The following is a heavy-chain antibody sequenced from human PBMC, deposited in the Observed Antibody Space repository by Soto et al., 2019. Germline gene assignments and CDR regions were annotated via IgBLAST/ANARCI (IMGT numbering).Heavy chain of an antibody. D-gene: IGHD5-18*01. V-gene: IGHV1-69*13. CDR3: ARDPGGYSYGTDDY. Sequence: SVKVSCKASGGTFSSYAISWVRQAPGQGLEWMGGIIPIFGTANYAQKFQGRVTITADESTSTAYMELSSLRSEDTAVYYCARDPGGYSYGTDDYWGQGTLVTVYS. J-gene: IGHJ4*02. CDR1: GGTFSSYA. CDR2: IIPIFGTA.